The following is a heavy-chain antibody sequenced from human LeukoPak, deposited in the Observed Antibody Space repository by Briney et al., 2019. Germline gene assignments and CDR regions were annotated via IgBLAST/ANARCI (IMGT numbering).Heavy chain of an antibody. Sequence: GASLRLSCAASGFTFSSYAMSWVRQAPGKGLEWVSAISGSGGSTYYADSVKGRFTISRDNSKSTLYLQMNSLRAEDTAVYYCAKRTLLWFGEPHWGQGTLVTVSS. CDR3: AKRTLLWFGEPH. J-gene: IGHJ4*02. CDR2: ISGSGGST. D-gene: IGHD3-10*01. V-gene: IGHV3-23*01. CDR1: GFTFSSYA.